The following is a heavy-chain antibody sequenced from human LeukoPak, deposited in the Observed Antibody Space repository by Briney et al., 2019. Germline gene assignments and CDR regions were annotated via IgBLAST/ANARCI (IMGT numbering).Heavy chain of an antibody. Sequence: GGSLSLSCAASGFTLSSFWMSWVRQAPGKGLEWVANIKRDGSEKYYVDSVKGRFTISRDNAKNSLFLQMSSLRVEDTAVYYCVRDDGAVKPCWGQGTLVTVSS. CDR2: IKRDGSEK. J-gene: IGHJ4*02. D-gene: IGHD6-19*01. CDR1: GFTLSSFW. V-gene: IGHV3-7*01. CDR3: VRDDGAVKPC.